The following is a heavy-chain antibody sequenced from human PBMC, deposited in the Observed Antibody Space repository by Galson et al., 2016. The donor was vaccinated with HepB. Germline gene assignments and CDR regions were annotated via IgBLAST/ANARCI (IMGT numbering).Heavy chain of an antibody. CDR1: GFLFSRHV. V-gene: IGHV3-30-3*01. Sequence: SLRLSCAVSGFLFSRHVMHWVRQAPGKGLEWVAVISFDENNKYYADSVKGRFTISRDISKSTLYLQMNSLRAEDTAVYYCARDPGVADYGMDVWGQGTTVTVSS. J-gene: IGHJ6*02. CDR2: ISFDENNK. CDR3: ARDPGVADYGMDV. D-gene: IGHD2-21*01.